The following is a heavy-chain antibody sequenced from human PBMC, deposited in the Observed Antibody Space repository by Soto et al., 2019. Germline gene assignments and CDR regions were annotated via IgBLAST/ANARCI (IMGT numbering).Heavy chain of an antibody. CDR2: FYYSGST. Sequence: QVQLQESGPGLVKPSQTLSLTCTVSGGSISSGGYYWSWIRQHPGKGLEWIGHFYYSGSTYYNPSLKSPVTMSVDTSMNQFSLKLSSVTAADTARYYCARVWGMTPDYWGQGTLVTVSS. J-gene: IGHJ4*02. V-gene: IGHV4-31*01. CDR3: ARVWGMTPDY. CDR1: GGSISSGGYY. D-gene: IGHD7-27*01.